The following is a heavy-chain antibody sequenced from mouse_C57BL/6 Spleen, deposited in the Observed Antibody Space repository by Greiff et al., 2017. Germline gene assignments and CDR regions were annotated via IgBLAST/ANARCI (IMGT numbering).Heavy chain of an antibody. Sequence: QVQLQQPGAELVKPGASVKLSCKASGYTFTSYWMQWVKQRPGQGLEWIGEIDPTNSYTNYNQKFKGKATLTVDTSSSTAYMQLSSLTSEDSAVYYCARRGYGSSEGFAYWGQGTLVTVSA. V-gene: IGHV1-50*01. J-gene: IGHJ3*01. CDR1: GYTFTSYW. D-gene: IGHD1-1*01. CDR3: ARRGYGSSEGFAY. CDR2: IDPTNSYT.